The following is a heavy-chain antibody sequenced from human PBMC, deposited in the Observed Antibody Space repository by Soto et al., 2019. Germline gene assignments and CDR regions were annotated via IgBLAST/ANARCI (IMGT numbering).Heavy chain of an antibody. Sequence: QVQLVRSGAGVKKPGSSVKVSAKPSGGTFASYAISWVRQAPGQGLEWLGGIIPIFGTANYAQKFQGRVTITADESTSTAYMELSSLRSEDTAVYYCARGAHYYYGSGSYDPLDYWGQGTLVTVSS. CDR3: ARGAHYYYGSGSYDPLDY. V-gene: IGHV1-69*01. CDR1: GGTFASYA. J-gene: IGHJ4*02. D-gene: IGHD3-10*01. CDR2: IIPIFGTA.